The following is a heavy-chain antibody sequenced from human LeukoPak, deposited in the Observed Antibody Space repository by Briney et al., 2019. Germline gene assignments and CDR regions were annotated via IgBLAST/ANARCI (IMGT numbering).Heavy chain of an antibody. D-gene: IGHD6-13*01. CDR1: GYTFTDYY. CDR2: VDPEDGET. Sequence: ATVKISCKVSGYTFTDYYVHWVQQAPGKGLEWMGFVDPEDGETIYAEKFQGRVTITADTSTDTAYMELSSLRSEDTAVYYCATGYSSSWYSGYGMDVWGQGTTVTVSS. J-gene: IGHJ6*02. V-gene: IGHV1-69-2*01. CDR3: ATGYSSSWYSGYGMDV.